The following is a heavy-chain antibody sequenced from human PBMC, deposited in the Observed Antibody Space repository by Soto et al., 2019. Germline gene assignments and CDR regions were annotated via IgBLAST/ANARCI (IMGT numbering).Heavy chain of an antibody. CDR1: GGSISSYY. CDR2: IYYSGST. CDR3: SRVVVANNGMDV. V-gene: IGHV4-59*01. Sequence: PSETLSLTCTVSGGSISSYYWSWIRQPPGKGLEWIGYIYYSGSTNYNPSLKSRVTISVDTSKNQFSLKLSSVTAADTAVYYCSRVVVANNGMDVWGKGTTVTVSS. J-gene: IGHJ6*04. D-gene: IGHD2-15*01.